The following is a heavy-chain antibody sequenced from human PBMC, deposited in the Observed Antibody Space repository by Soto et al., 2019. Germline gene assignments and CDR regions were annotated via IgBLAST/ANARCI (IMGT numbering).Heavy chain of an antibody. Sequence: ASVKASCKASGYTFTSYAMHWVRQAPGQGLEWMGWINAGNSNTKYSQKFQGRVTITRDTSAGTVYMQLSSLTSEDTAVYYCARDDSGFSGSHYIDYFNYWGQGALVTVSS. CDR1: GYTFTSYA. D-gene: IGHD1-26*01. V-gene: IGHV1-3*01. CDR3: ARDDSGFSGSHYIDYFNY. CDR2: INAGNSNT. J-gene: IGHJ4*02.